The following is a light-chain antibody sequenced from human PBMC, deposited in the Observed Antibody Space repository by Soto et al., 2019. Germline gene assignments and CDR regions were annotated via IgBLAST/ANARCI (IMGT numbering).Light chain of an antibody. J-gene: IGLJ3*02. CDR2: LEGSGSY. CDR3: ETWDSKV. Sequence: QAVVTQSSSASASLGSSVKLTCTLSSGHSSYIIAWHQQQPGKAPRYLMKLEGSGSYNKGSGVPDRFSGSSSGADRYLTISNLQVEEEADYYCETWDSKVFGGGTKLTVL. V-gene: IGLV4-60*01. CDR1: SGHSSYI.